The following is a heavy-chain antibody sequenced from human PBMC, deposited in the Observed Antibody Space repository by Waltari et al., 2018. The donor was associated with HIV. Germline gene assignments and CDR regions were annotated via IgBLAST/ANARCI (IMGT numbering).Heavy chain of an antibody. Sequence: QVQLVESGGGLVKPGRSLRLSCVVSGFPSSDYYMSWIRQAPGKGLEWVSYISSSGSTIYYADSVKGRFTISRDNAKNSLYLQMNSLRAEDTAVYYCARDWASSGWAYWGQGTLVTVSS. CDR3: ARDWASSGWAY. V-gene: IGHV3-11*01. J-gene: IGHJ4*02. CDR1: GFPSSDYY. D-gene: IGHD6-19*01. CDR2: ISSSGSTI.